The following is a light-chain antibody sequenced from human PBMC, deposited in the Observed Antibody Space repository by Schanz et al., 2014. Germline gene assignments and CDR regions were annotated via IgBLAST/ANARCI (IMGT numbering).Light chain of an antibody. J-gene: IGKJ1*01. Sequence: EIVMTQSPATLSVSPGESATLSCRASQSVSSNLAWFQQKPGQAPRLLIYGASSRATGIPDRFSGSGSGTDFTLTISRLEPEDFAVYYCQQHGSSPWTFGQGTKVEIK. CDR1: QSVSSN. CDR3: QQHGSSPWT. V-gene: IGKV3-20*01. CDR2: GAS.